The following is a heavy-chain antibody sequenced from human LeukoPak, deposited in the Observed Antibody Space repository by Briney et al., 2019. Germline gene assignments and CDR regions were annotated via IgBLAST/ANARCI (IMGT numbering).Heavy chain of an antibody. V-gene: IGHV1-18*01. CDR1: GYTFTSYG. D-gene: IGHD3-3*01. Sequence: ASVKVSCKASGYTFTSYGISWVRQAPGQGLEWMGWISAYNGNTNYAQKLQGRVTMTTDTSTSTAYMELRSLRSDDTAVYYCARVSTYFGVVTDFDYWGQGTLVTDSS. CDR2: ISAYNGNT. J-gene: IGHJ4*02. CDR3: ARVSTYFGVVTDFDY.